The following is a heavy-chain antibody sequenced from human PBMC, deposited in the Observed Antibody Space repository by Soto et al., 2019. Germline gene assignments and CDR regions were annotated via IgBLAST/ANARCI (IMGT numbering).Heavy chain of an antibody. CDR2: IFYSGST. CDR1: GGSISSSSHY. Sequence: QLQLQESGPGLVKPLETLSLTCTVSGGSISSSSHYWGWIRQPPGKGVEWIGSIFYSGSTYNNPSLKSRVTLSVDTSKNQFSLKLTSVTAADTAVYYCARKIGYCAYAIDYWGQGTLVTVSS. CDR3: ARKIGYCAYAIDY. V-gene: IGHV4-39*01. J-gene: IGHJ4*02. D-gene: IGHD5-12*01.